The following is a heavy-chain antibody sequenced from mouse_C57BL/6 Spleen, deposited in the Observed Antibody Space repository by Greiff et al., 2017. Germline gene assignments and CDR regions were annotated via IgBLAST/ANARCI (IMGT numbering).Heavy chain of an antibody. D-gene: IGHD1-1*01. J-gene: IGHJ1*03. CDR3: ARHGITTVVVHWYFDV. V-gene: IGHV1-82*01. CDR2: IYPGDGDT. Sequence: VQLQQSGPELVKPGASVKISCKASGYAFSSSWMNWVKQRPGKGLEWIGRIYPGDGDTNYNGKFKGKATLTADKSSSTVYLELSRLTSEDYAVYFCARHGITTVVVHWYFDVWGTGTTVTVSS. CDR1: GYAFSSSW.